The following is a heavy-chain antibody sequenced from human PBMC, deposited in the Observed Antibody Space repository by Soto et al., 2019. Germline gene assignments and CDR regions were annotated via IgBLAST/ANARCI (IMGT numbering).Heavy chain of an antibody. CDR1: GFTVSSNY. J-gene: IGHJ5*02. CDR2: IYSVGST. V-gene: IGHV3-66*01. D-gene: IGHD3-22*01. Sequence: GGSLRLSCAASGFTVSSNYMSWVRQAPGKGLECVSIIYSVGSTYYADSVKGRFTISRDNSKNTLYLQMNSLRTEDTAVYYCVRDGRDSSGYYSFDPWGQGTLVTVSS. CDR3: VRDGRDSSGYYSFDP.